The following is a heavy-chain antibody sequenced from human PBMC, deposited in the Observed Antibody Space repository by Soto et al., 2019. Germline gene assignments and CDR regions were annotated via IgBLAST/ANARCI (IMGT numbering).Heavy chain of an antibody. J-gene: IGHJ4*02. CDR3: ARPFICGWHATTSGY. CDR1: GYSFTTYW. D-gene: IGHD6-19*01. Sequence: LGESLKISCKGSGYSFTTYWISWVRQMPGKGLEWMGRIDPSDSYIIYNPSFQGHVTISSDKSISTAYLQWSSLKASDTAMYYCARPFICGWHATTSGYWGQGTLVTVSS. V-gene: IGHV5-10-1*01. CDR2: IDPSDSYI.